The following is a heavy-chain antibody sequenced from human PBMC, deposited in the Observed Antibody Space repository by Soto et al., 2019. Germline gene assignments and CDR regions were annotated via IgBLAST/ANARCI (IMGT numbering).Heavy chain of an antibody. D-gene: IGHD3-10*01. J-gene: IGHJ4*02. CDR1: GFSVSSNY. CDR3: ARRHYYGSD. Sequence: EVHLVESGGGLVQPGGSLRLSCAASGFSVSSNYMYWVRQAPGKGLECVSLIYSGGSTDHADSVKDRFTISRDNSKNTLYLQMNNLRVEDTAVYYCARRHYYGSDWGQGTLVTVSS. CDR2: IYSGGST. V-gene: IGHV3-66*04.